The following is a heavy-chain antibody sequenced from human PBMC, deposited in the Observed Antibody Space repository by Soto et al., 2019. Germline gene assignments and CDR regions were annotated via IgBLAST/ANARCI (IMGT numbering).Heavy chain of an antibody. CDR2: INPHSDGT. CDR3: ARVWRGSSSSGYTHLGY. V-gene: IGHV1-2*02. J-gene: IGHJ4*02. CDR1: GYSFTGYY. Sequence: ASVKVSCKASGYSFTGYYIHWVRQARGHGLEWMGWINPHSDGTNYAQKFQGRVTMTRDTSISTAYMELKSLRSDDTAVYYCARVWRGSSSSGYTHLGYWGQGTLVTVSS. D-gene: IGHD6-13*01.